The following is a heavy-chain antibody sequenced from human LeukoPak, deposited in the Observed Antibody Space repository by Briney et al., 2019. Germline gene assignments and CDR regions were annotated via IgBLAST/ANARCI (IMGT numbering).Heavy chain of an antibody. V-gene: IGHV4-39*07. CDR1: GGSISSSSYY. CDR2: IYYSGST. Sequence: SETLSLTCTVSGGSISSSSYYWGWIRHPPGKGLEWIGSIYYSGSTYYNPSLKSRVTISVDTSQNQFSLKLSSVTAADTAVYYCARDYEAARLFDYWGQGTLVTVSS. CDR3: ARDYEAARLFDY. J-gene: IGHJ4*02. D-gene: IGHD6-6*01.